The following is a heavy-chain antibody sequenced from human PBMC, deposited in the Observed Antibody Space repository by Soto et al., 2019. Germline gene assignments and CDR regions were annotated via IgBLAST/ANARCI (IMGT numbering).Heavy chain of an antibody. CDR1: GFTFSSYG. CDR2: ISYDGSNK. J-gene: IGHJ4*02. V-gene: IGHV3-30*18. Sequence: ESGGGVVQPGRSLRLSCAASGFTFSSYGMHWVRQAPGKGLEWVAVISYDGSNKYYADSVKGRFTISRDNSKNTLYLQMNSLRAEDTAVYYCAKDRSSTVLDYWGQGTLVTVSS. CDR3: AKDRSSTVLDY. D-gene: IGHD2-2*01.